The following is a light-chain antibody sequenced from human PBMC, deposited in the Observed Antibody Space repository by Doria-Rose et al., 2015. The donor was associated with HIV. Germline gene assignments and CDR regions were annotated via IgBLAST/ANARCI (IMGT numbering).Light chain of an antibody. V-gene: IGKV1-39*01. CDR1: PTVSTY. CDR3: QQTYSAPPWT. CDR2: AAS. J-gene: IGKJ1*01. Sequence: QSPYSLSASIGVRLTITSRASPTVSTYFNWFQQEPGKAPKLLIYAASRLQIGVPSRFSGSGSGTDDTLSIISLQPGDVTTYYYQQTYSAPPWTFGQGTKVEMK.